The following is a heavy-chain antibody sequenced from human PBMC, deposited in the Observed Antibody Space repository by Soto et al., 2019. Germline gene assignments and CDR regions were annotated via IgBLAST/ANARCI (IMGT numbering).Heavy chain of an antibody. J-gene: IGHJ3*02. CDR3: AKDLVYSGYELSDFDI. V-gene: IGHV3-23*01. CDR1: GFTFSSYA. D-gene: IGHD5-12*01. Sequence: GGSLRLSCAASGFTFSSYAMSWVRQAPGKGLEWVSAISGSGGSTYYADSVKGRFTISRDNSKNTLYLQMNSLRAEDTAVYYCAKDLVYSGYELSDFDIWGQGTMVTVSS. CDR2: ISGSGGST.